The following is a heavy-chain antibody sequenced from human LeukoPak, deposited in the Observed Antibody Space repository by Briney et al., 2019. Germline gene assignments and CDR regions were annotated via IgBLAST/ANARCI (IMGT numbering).Heavy chain of an antibody. J-gene: IGHJ4*02. CDR1: GGSISSGGYS. CDR3: ARDETTDGSGSYFGY. D-gene: IGHD3-10*01. Sequence: SQTLSLTCAVSGGSISSGGYSWSWIRQPPGKGLEWIGYIYHSGSTYYNPSLKSRVTISVDRSKNQFSLKLSSVTAADTAVYYCARDETTDGSGSYFGYWGQGTLVTVSS. CDR2: IYHSGST. V-gene: IGHV4-30-2*01.